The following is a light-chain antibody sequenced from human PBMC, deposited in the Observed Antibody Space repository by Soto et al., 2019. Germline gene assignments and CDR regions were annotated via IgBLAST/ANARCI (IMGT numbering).Light chain of an antibody. Sequence: EIVLTQSPGTLSLSPGERATLSCGASQSVSRSYLAWYQQKPGQAPRLLIFGASFRATGIPDRFSGSGSGTDFTLTISRLEPEDFAVYYCQQYGSSPWTVGQGTKVEIK. V-gene: IGKV3-20*01. CDR2: GAS. CDR3: QQYGSSPWT. J-gene: IGKJ1*01. CDR1: QSVSRSY.